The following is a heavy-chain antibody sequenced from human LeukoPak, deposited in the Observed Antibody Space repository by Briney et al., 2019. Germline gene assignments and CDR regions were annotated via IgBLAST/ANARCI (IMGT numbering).Heavy chain of an antibody. CDR1: GFTFSSYA. V-gene: IGHV3-23*01. J-gene: IGHJ4*02. CDR3: AKEPGLAVAAIDY. CDR2: VSYSGGST. Sequence: GGSLRLSCAASGFTFSSYAMTWVRQAPGKGLEWVSAVSYSGGSTYYADSVKGRFTISRDNSKNTLYLQMNSLRAEDTAVYCCAKEPGLAVAAIDYWGQGTLVTVSS. D-gene: IGHD6-19*01.